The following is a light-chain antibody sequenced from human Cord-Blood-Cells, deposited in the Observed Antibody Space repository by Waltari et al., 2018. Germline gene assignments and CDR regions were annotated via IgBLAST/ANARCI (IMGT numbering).Light chain of an antibody. CDR3: QQYGSSPWT. V-gene: IGKV3-20*01. Sequence: EIVLTQSPGTLSLSPCARTTLSCRASQSVSSSYLTWYQQKPGQAPRLLIYGASSRATGIPDRFSGSGSGTDFTLTISRLEPEDFAVYYCQQYGSSPWTFGQGTKVEIK. J-gene: IGKJ1*01. CDR2: GAS. CDR1: QSVSSSY.